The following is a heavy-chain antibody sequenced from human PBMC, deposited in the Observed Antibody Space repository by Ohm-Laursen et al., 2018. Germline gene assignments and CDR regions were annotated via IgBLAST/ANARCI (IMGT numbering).Heavy chain of an antibody. CDR1: GGSISSYY. Sequence: SDTLSLTWSVSGGSISSYYWSWIRQPPGKGLEWIGYIYYSGSTNYNPSLKSRVTISVDTSKNQFFLKLSSVTAADTAVYYCARGGSRFDYWGQGTLVTVSS. CDR3: ARGGSRFDY. J-gene: IGHJ4*02. V-gene: IGHV4-59*08. D-gene: IGHD1-14*01. CDR2: IYYSGST.